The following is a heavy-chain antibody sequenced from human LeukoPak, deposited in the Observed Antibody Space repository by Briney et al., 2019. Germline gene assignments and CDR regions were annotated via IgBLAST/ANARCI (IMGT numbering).Heavy chain of an antibody. V-gene: IGHV4-4*07. Sequence: PSETLSLTCTVSGGPISSYYWSWIRQPAGKGLEWIGRIYTSGSTNYNPSLKSRVTMSVDTSKNQFSLKLSSVTAADTAVYYCARDRIYYDSSGYYYFDYWGQGTLVTVSS. CDR2: IYTSGST. J-gene: IGHJ4*02. D-gene: IGHD3-22*01. CDR1: GGPISSYY. CDR3: ARDRIYYDSSGYYYFDY.